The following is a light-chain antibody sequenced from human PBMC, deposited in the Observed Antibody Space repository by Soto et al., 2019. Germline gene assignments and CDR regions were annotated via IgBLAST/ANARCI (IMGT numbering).Light chain of an antibody. V-gene: IGKV1-17*01. CDR2: ATS. J-gene: IGKJ1*01. CDR1: QGIRND. CDR3: LHHHGDPRT. Sequence: DIQMTQSPSSLSASVGGRVAITCRASQGIRNDLSWYQQKPGKATKSLIYATSSFQRGVPSSFRVSGSGTEFTLTISILQPEDSTTYCCLHHHGDPRTSSQGNMGEIK.